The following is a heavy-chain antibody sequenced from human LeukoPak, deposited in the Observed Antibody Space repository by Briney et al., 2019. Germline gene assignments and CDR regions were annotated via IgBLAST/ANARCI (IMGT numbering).Heavy chain of an antibody. D-gene: IGHD3-10*01. J-gene: IGHJ4*02. CDR2: IRYDGSNK. CDR1: GFTFSSYG. V-gene: IGHV3-30*02. CDR3: AKDRGELLWFGELNY. Sequence: GGSLRLSCAASGFTFSSYGMHWVRQAPGKGLEWVAFIRYDGSNKYYADSVKGRFTISRGNSKNTVYLQMNSLRAEDTARYYCAKDRGELLWFGELNYWGQGTLVTVSS.